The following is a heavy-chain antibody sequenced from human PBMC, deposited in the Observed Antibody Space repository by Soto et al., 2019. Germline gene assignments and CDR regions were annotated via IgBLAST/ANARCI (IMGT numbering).Heavy chain of an antibody. CDR3: ARESEDLTSNFDY. J-gene: IGHJ4*02. Sequence: GGSLRLSCAACGFTFTRYSMNWVRQAPGKGLEWVSSISSTTNYIYYGDSMKGRFTISRDNAKNSLYLEMNSLRAEDTAVYYCARESEDLTSNFDYWGQGTLVTVSS. CDR1: GFTFTRYS. V-gene: IGHV3-21*06. CDR2: ISSTTNYI.